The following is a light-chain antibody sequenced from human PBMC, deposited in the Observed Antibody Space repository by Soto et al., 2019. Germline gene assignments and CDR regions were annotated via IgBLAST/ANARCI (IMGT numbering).Light chain of an antibody. J-gene: IGKJ1*01. V-gene: IGKV1-5*03. CDR1: QRISNW. CDR2: KAS. CDR3: QQYNSYSQT. Sequence: DMQMTQSPSTLSASVGDRVTITCRASQRISNWLAWYQQKPGKAPKLLLYKASSLESGVPSRFSGTASGAEFTLTISSLQPEEFATYYCQQYNSYSQTFGQGTKVEIK.